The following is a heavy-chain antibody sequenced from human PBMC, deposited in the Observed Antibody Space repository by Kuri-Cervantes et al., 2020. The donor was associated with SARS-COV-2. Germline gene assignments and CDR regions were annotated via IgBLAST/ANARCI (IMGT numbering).Heavy chain of an antibody. CDR1: GFTFSSYA. D-gene: IGHD6-19*01. J-gene: IGHJ4*02. CDR3: AGVDGGWYGGEYYFDY. Sequence: GGSLRLSCAASGFTFSSYAMSWVRQAPGKGLEWVSGINWNGGSTGYADSVKGRFTISRDNAKNSLYLQMNSLRAEDTALYYCAGVDGGWYGGEYYFDYWGQGTLVTVSS. V-gene: IGHV3-20*04. CDR2: INWNGGST.